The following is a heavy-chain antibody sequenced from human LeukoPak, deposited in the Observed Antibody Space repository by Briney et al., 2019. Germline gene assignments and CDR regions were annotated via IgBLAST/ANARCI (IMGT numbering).Heavy chain of an antibody. D-gene: IGHD2-2*02. J-gene: IGHJ4*02. V-gene: IGHV4-4*07. Sequence: SETLSLTCTVSGGSISSYYWSWTRQPAGKGLEWIGRIYTSGSTNYNPSLKSRVTMSVDTSKNQFSLKLSSVTAADTAVYYCARAGYRSSTSCYRAADYWGQGTLVTVSS. CDR2: IYTSGST. CDR3: ARAGYRSSTSCYRAADY. CDR1: GGSISSYY.